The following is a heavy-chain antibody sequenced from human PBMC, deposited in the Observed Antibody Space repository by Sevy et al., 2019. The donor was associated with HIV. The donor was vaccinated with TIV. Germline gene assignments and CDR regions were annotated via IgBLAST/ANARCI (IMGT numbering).Heavy chain of an antibody. CDR2: FDPEDGKT. CDR3: ATTKDYYDSGGYPFDY. J-gene: IGHJ4*02. Sequence: ASVKVSCKVSGHTLSEFAMHWVRLAPGKGLEWMGTFDPEDGKTLHAQKFQGRVTMTEDTSTDTAYMEVNNLRSEDTAVYYCATTKDYYDSGGYPFDYWGQGTLVTVSS. CDR1: GHTLSEFA. V-gene: IGHV1-24*01. D-gene: IGHD3-22*01.